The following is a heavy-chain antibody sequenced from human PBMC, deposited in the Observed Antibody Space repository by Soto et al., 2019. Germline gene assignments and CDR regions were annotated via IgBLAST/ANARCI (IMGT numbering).Heavy chain of an antibody. V-gene: IGHV1-18*01. Sequence: QVQLVQSGAEVKKPGASVKVSCKASGYTFISHGISWVRQAPGQGLEWMGWISAYNGNTNYAQKLQGRVTMTTDTSTSTAYMELRSLTSDDTAVYYCARECISITCWGYEPFDIWGHGTMVTVSS. CDR1: GYTFISHG. CDR2: ISAYNGNT. CDR3: ARECISITCWGYEPFDI. J-gene: IGHJ3*02. D-gene: IGHD2-2*01.